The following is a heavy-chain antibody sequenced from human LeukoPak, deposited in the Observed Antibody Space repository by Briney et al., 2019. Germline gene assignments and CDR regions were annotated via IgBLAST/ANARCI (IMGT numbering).Heavy chain of an antibody. D-gene: IGHD2-15*01. CDR2: VYTSGRT. V-gene: IGHV4-61*02. Sequence: PSETLSLTCTLSVGSITGGNYYGSWIRQPAGKGLYWIARVYTSGRTNYNPSLRNRVSMSLDTSKNQFSLTLTSVTAADPAVYYCARVSTLDGIVLDSWGKGILVTVSP. CDR1: VGSITGGNYY. J-gene: IGHJ4*02. CDR3: ARVSTLDGIVLDS.